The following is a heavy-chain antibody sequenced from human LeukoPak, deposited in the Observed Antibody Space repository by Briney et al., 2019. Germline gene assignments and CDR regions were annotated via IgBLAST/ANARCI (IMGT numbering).Heavy chain of an antibody. V-gene: IGHV3-21*01. CDR2: ISSSSSYI. CDR1: GFTFSSYS. J-gene: IGHJ4*02. CDR3: ARDRVVVAAIDY. D-gene: IGHD2-15*01. Sequence: GGSLRLSCAAAGFTFSSYSMNWVRQAPGKGLEWVSSISSSSSYIYYADSVKGRFTISRDNAKNSLYLQMNSLRAEDTAVYYCARDRVVVAAIDYWGQGTLVTVSS.